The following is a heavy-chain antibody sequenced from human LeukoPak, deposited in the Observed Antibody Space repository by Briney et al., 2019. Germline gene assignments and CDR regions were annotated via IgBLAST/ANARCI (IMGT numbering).Heavy chain of an antibody. CDR2: ISGSGGST. CDR1: GFTFSSYA. V-gene: IGHV3-23*01. D-gene: IGHD5-18*01. CDR3: AKPLLPVTAMVTGIDY. Sequence: GGSLRLSCAASGFTFSSYAMSWVRQAPGKGLERVSAISGSGGSTYYADSVKGRFTISRDNSKNTLYLQMNSLRAEDTAVYYCAKPLLPVTAMVTGIDYWGQGTLVTVSS. J-gene: IGHJ4*02.